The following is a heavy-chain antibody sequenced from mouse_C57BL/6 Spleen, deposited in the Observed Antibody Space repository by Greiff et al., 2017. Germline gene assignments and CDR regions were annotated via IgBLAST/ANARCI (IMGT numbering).Heavy chain of an antibody. J-gene: IGHJ3*01. CDR2: IYPGDGDT. Sequence: VQLQQSGPELVKPGASVKISCKASGYAFSSSWMNWVKQRPGKGLEWIGRIYPGDGDTNYNGKFKGKATLTADKTSSTAYMQLSSLTSEDSAVYVCAREGGNWFAYWGQGTLVTVSA. D-gene: IGHD2-1*01. CDR3: AREGGNWFAY. CDR1: GYAFSSSW. V-gene: IGHV1-82*01.